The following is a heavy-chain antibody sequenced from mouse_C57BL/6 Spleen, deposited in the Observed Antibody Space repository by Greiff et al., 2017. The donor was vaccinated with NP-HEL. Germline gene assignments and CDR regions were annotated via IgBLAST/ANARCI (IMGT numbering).Heavy chain of an antibody. CDR2: IYPSDSET. CDR3: ARGGSNYWYFDV. CDR1: GYTFPSYW. J-gene: IGHJ1*03. Sequence: VQLQQPGAELVRPGSSVKLSCKASGYTFPSYWMDWVKQRPGQGLSWIGNIYPSDSETHYNQKFKDKATLTVDKSSSTAYMQLSSLTSEDSAVYYCARGGSNYWYFDVWGTGTTVTVSS. D-gene: IGHD2-5*01. V-gene: IGHV1-61*01.